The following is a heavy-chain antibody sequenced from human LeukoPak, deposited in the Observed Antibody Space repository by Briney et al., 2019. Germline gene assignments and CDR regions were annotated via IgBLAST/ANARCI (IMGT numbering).Heavy chain of an antibody. V-gene: IGHV3-53*01. CDR1: GFTVSNNY. CDR2: IYSAGPT. J-gene: IGHJ4*02. CDR3: GRVSVAGWQPIDY. D-gene: IGHD6-19*01. Sequence: GGSLRLSCAASGFTVSNNYMTWVRQAPGKGLEWLSIIYSAGPTDYSDSVKRRFAISRDNSKNTVYLQMNSLTAEDTAVYYCGRVSVAGWQPIDYWGQGTLVTVSS.